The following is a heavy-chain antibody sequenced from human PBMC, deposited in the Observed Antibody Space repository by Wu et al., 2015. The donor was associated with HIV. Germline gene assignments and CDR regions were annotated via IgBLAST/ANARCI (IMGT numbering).Heavy chain of an antibody. V-gene: IGHV1-24*01. CDR3: ATGNYYGSGNVYYYYGMDV. D-gene: IGHD3-10*01. CDR1: GYTLTELS. CDR2: FDPEDGET. Sequence: QVQLVQSGAEVKKPGASVKVSCKVSGYTLTELSMHWVRQAPGKGLEWMGGFDPEDGETIYAQKFQGRVTMTEDTSTDTAYMELSSLRSEDTAVYYCATGNYYGSGNVYYYYGMDVWGQGTTVTVS. J-gene: IGHJ6*02.